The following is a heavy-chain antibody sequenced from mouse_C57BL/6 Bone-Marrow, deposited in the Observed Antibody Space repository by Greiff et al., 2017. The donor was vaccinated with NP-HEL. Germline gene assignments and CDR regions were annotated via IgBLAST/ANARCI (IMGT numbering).Heavy chain of an antibody. CDR1: GYTFTSYT. J-gene: IGHJ1*03. V-gene: IGHV1-4*01. CDR2: INPSSGYT. CDR3: ARDYYGSNWYFDV. Sequence: VQLQQSGAELARPGASVKMSCKASGYTFTSYTMHWVKQRPGQGLEWIGYINPSSGYTKYNQKFKDKATLTADKSSSTAYMQLSSLISEDSAVYYCARDYYGSNWYFDVWGTGTTVTVSS. D-gene: IGHD1-1*01.